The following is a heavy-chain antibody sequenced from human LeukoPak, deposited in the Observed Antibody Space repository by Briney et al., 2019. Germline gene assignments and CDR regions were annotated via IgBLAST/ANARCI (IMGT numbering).Heavy chain of an antibody. J-gene: IGHJ3*02. CDR3: ALSSITYYYDEDAFDI. CDR1: GFTFSDYY. CDR2: ISGSGGST. V-gene: IGHV3-23*01. D-gene: IGHD3-22*01. Sequence: RPGGSLRLSCAASGFTFSDYYMSWIRQAPGKGLEWVSAISGSGGSTYYADSVKGRFTISRDNSKNTLYLQMNSLRAEDTAVYYCALSSITYYYDEDAFDIWGQGTMVTVSS.